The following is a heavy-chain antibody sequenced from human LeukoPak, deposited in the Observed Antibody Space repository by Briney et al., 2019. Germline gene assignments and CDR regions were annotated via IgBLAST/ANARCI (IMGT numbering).Heavy chain of an antibody. Sequence: SQTLSLTCAISGDSVSSNSAAWNWIRQSPSRGVEWLGRTCYRSKWYNDYAVSVKSPITINPDTSKNQFSLQLNSVTPEDTAVYYCAKEVYSYGYFDYWGQGTLVTVSS. CDR1: GDSVSSNSAA. CDR2: TCYRSKWYN. J-gene: IGHJ4*02. CDR3: AKEVYSYGYFDY. V-gene: IGHV6-1*01. D-gene: IGHD5-18*01.